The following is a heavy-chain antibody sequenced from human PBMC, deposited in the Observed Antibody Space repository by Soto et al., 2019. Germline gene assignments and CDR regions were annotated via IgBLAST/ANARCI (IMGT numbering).Heavy chain of an antibody. CDR3: ARGLRFLEWLPVYRNYYYYMDV. J-gene: IGHJ6*03. Sequence: SETLSLTCTVSGGSISSYYWSWIRQPPGKGLEWIGYIYYSGSTNYNPSLKSRVTISVDTSKNQFSLKLSSVTAADTAVYYCARGLRFLEWLPVYRNYYYYMDVWGKGTTVTVSS. D-gene: IGHD3-3*01. CDR1: GGSISSYY. CDR2: IYYSGST. V-gene: IGHV4-59*12.